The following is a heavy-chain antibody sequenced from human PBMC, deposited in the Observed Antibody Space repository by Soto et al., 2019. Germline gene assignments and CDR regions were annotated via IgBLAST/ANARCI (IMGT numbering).Heavy chain of an antibody. V-gene: IGHV1-69*13. Sequence: EASVKVSCKASGGTFSSYAISWVRQAPGQGLEWMGGIIPIFGTANYAQKFQGRVTITADESTSTAYMELSRLRSDDTAVYYCARDNIRSGSLDYWGQGTQVTVSS. CDR3: ARDNIRSGSLDY. D-gene: IGHD3-3*01. CDR1: GGTFSSYA. J-gene: IGHJ4*02. CDR2: IIPIFGTA.